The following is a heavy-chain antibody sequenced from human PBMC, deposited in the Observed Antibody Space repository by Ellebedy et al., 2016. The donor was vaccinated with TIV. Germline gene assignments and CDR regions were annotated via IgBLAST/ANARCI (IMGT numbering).Heavy chain of an antibody. CDR3: ASSLMENEAVAGTAFFQY. V-gene: IGHV3-21*01. D-gene: IGHD6-19*01. Sequence: GESLKISCAASGFTFSSYSMNWVRQAPGKGLEWVSSISSSSSYIYYADSVKGRFTISRDNAKNSLYLQMNSLIAEDTAVYYCASSLMENEAVAGTAFFQYWGQGTLVTVSS. J-gene: IGHJ1*01. CDR1: GFTFSSYS. CDR2: ISSSSSYI.